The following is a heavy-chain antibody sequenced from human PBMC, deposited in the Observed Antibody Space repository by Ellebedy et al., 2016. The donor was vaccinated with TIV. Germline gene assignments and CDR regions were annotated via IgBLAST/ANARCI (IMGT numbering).Heavy chain of an antibody. V-gene: IGHV1-8*01. J-gene: IGHJ5*02. D-gene: IGHD3/OR15-3a*01. CDR3: SRDLNWEAWFDP. CDR2: MNPNSGNT. Sequence: AASVKVSCKASGYTFTDFDINWVRQAAGQGLEWVAWMNPNSGNTGSAQKFQGRVTMTRDSSISTAYMELSSLRSEDTAVYYCSRDLNWEAWFDPWGQGTLVTVSS. CDR1: GYTFTDFD.